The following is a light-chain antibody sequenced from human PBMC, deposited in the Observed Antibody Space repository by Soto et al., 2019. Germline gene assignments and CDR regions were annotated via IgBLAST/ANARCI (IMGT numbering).Light chain of an antibody. J-gene: IGLJ3*02. Sequence: NFMLTQPHSVSESPGKTVTISCTGSSGSIASNYVQWFQQRPGSAPTTVIYEDNKGPSGVPDRFSGSIDSSSNSASLTISGLKTEDEADYYCQSYGDNNQVFGGGTKLTVL. CDR2: EDN. CDR3: QSYGDNNQV. CDR1: SGSIASNY. V-gene: IGLV6-57*02.